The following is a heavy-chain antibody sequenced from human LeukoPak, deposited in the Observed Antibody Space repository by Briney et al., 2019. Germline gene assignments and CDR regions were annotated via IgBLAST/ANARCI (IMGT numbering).Heavy chain of an antibody. V-gene: IGHV3-53*01. CDR3: ARGAAPDV. J-gene: IGHJ6*02. Sequence: PGGSLRLSCAASGLTVSSIYMSWVRQAPGKGLEWVSIIYRGGGTSYANSVRGRFIISRDNSKNTLYLQMNSLRAEDTAVYYCARGAAPDVWGQGTTVTVSS. D-gene: IGHD2-15*01. CDR2: IYRGGGT. CDR1: GLTVSSIY.